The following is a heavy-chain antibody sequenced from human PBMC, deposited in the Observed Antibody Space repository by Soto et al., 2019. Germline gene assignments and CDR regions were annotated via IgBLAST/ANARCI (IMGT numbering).Heavy chain of an antibody. CDR2: INHSGST. CDR3: GRDQCSGGSCYFENHDAFDI. CDR1: GGSFSGYY. J-gene: IGHJ3*02. Sequence: QVQLQQWGAGLLKPSETLSLTCAVYGGSFSGYYWSWIRQPPGKGLEWIGEINHSGSTNYNPSLKSLVTRSVNTSKNQFALKLSSVTAADTAVYYCGRDQCSGGSCYFENHDAFDIWGQGTMVTISS. V-gene: IGHV4-34*01. D-gene: IGHD2-15*01.